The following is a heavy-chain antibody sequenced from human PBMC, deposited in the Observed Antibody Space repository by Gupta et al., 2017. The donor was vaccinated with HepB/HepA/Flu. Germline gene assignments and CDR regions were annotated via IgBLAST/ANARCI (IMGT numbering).Heavy chain of an antibody. Sequence: EVQLAESGGGLVQPGDSLNFPFPASGFPVSSYWMHWVRQAPGKGLVWVSRMNQHGSVINYADSVKGRFTISRDNTKNALYLQMNSLRAEDTAIYFCSRDTFGPYDYWGQGTLVTVSS. D-gene: IGHD2/OR15-2a*01. CDR3: SRDTFGPYDY. V-gene: IGHV3-74*01. CDR1: GFPVSSYW. J-gene: IGHJ4*02. CDR2: MNQHGSVI.